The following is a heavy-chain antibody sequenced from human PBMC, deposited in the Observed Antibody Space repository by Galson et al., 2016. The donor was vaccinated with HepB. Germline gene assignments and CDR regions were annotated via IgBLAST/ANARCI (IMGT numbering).Heavy chain of an antibody. D-gene: IGHD3-22*01. J-gene: IGHJ5*02. CDR3: ARHPYYDSTGYYLSNNWFDP. V-gene: IGHV4-39*01. CDR1: GGSINSTSSY. CDR2: MYYSGNT. Sequence: SETLSLTCTVSGGSINSTSSYWGWIRQPPGKGLEWIGSMYYSGNTFYNPSLILRVTISVDTSKNQFSLKVTSVTAEDTAVYYYARHPYYDSTGYYLSNNWFDPWGQGTLVTVSS.